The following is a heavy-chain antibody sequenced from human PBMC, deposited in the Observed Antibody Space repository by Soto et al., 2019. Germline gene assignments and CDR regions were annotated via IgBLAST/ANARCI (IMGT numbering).Heavy chain of an antibody. D-gene: IGHD6-13*01. CDR3: ARGTRGYRSYWSNDAFDI. Sequence: QVQLQESGPGLVRPSETLSLTCTVSGGSINTYYWSWIRQPPGKGLEWIGYFYHSGSIYYTPSLTSRVTKSVDPSKNQFSLHLSSVTATDTAVYFCARGTRGYRSYWSNDAFDIWGQGALVTVSS. CDR2: FYHSGSI. CDR1: GGSINTYY. J-gene: IGHJ3*02. V-gene: IGHV4-59*01.